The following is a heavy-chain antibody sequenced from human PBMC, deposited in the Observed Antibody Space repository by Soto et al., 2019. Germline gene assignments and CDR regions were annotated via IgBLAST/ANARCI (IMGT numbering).Heavy chain of an antibody. CDR1: GGSVSSYY. V-gene: IGHV4-59*02. D-gene: IGHD1-26*01. J-gene: IGHJ4*02. Sequence: SESLSLACTVSGGSVSSYYWSWIRQSPGKGLEWIGYIYYSGSTNYNPSLKSRVTISVDTSKNQFSLKLTSVTAADTAVYYCARGYSGSSFDYWGLGTLVTVSS. CDR2: IYYSGST. CDR3: ARGYSGSSFDY.